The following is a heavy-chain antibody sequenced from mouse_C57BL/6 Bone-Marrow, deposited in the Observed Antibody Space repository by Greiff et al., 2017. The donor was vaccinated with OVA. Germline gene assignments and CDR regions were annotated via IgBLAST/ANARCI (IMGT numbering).Heavy chain of an antibody. J-gene: IGHJ3*01. Sequence: VQLQQSGPELVKPGASVKMSCKASGYTFTAYNMPWVKQSHGKSLEWIGYINPNNGGTSYNQKFKGKATLTVNKSSSTAYMELRSLTSEYSAVYYCARERGSSLFAYWGQGTLVTVSA. D-gene: IGHD1-1*01. V-gene: IGHV1-22*01. CDR2: INPNNGGT. CDR1: GYTFTAYN. CDR3: ARERGSSLFAY.